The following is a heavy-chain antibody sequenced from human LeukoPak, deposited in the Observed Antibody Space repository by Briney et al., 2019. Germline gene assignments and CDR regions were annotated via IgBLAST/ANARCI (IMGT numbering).Heavy chain of an antibody. V-gene: IGHV3-23*01. J-gene: IGHJ4*02. D-gene: IGHD3-10*01. CDR1: GFTFSSYA. CDR3: AKTPEIRGVSNFDY. CDR2: ISGSGGST. Sequence: GGSLRLSCAASGFTFSSYAVSWVRQAPGKGLEWVSGISGSGGSTYYADSVKGRFTISRDNSKNTLYLQMNSLRTEDTAVYYCAKTPEIRGVSNFDYWGQGTLVTVSS.